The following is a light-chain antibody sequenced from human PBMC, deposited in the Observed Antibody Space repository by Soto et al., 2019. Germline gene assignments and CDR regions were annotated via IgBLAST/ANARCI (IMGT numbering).Light chain of an antibody. V-gene: IGLV1-40*01. CDR1: NSSIGAGYG. Sequence: QSVLTQPPSVSGAPGQRVTISRTGSNSSIGAGYGVHWYQQLPGTAPKLLIYANNIRPSGVPDRLSGSKSGTSASLAIAGLQTEDEAYYYCHSYDISLSASVFGGGTKLTVL. J-gene: IGLJ2*01. CDR2: ANN. CDR3: HSYDISLSASV.